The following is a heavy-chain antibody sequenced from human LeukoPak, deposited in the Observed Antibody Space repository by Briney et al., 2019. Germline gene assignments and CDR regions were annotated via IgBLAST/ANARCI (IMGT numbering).Heavy chain of an antibody. J-gene: IGHJ3*01. CDR3: AKDILRWAFDV. D-gene: IGHD4-23*01. Sequence: GGSLRLPCVASGFTLSNNAMAWVRQAPGKGLEWVSALGGSDDRTDYADFVQGRFTISRDNSKNTLYLQMNSLRAEDTAVYYCAKDILRWAFDVWGQGTMVTVS. CDR1: GFTLSNNA. V-gene: IGHV3-23*01. CDR2: LGGSDDRT.